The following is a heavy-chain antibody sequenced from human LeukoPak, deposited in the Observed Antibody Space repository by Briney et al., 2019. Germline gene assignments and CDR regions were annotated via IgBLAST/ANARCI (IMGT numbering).Heavy chain of an antibody. CDR2: IKQDGSEK. V-gene: IGHV3-7*03. D-gene: IGHD3-3*01. J-gene: IGHJ4*02. Sequence: PGGSLRLSCVASGFTFRSYWMSWVRQAPGNGLEWVATIKQDGSEKYSVDSVKGRFTTSRDIAQNSLYLQMNSLRAEDTAVYFCARDAGYDFWTGYYDFWGQGTLVTVSS. CDR1: GFTFRSYW. CDR3: ARDAGYDFWTGYYDF.